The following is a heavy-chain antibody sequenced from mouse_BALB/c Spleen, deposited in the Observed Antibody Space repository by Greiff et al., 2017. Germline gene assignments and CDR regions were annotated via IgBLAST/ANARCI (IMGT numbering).Heavy chain of an antibody. CDR1: GYTFTSYW. D-gene: IGHD4-1*01. J-gene: IGHJ3*01. CDR2: INPSTGYT. V-gene: IGHV1-7*01. Sequence: QVQLQQSGAELAKPGASVKMSCKASGYTFTSYWMHWVKQRPGQGLEWIGYINPSTGYTEYNQKFKDKATLTADKSSSTAYMQLSSLTSEDAAVYYCARGPANSAYWGQGTLVTVSA. CDR3: ARGPANSAY.